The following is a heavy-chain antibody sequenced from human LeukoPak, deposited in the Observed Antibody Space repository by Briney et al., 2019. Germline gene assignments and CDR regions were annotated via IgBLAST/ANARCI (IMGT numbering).Heavy chain of an antibody. CDR1: GFTFSNYG. CDR2: ISYEESDK. CDR3: AKGVVAATNAAYYGMDV. J-gene: IGHJ6*04. D-gene: IGHD2-15*01. V-gene: IGHV3-30*18. Sequence: GRSLRLSCAASGFTFSNYGMHWVRQAPGKGLGWVAVISYEESDKYYADSVKGRFTISRDNSKNTLYLQMNSLRPEDTAVYYCAKGVVAATNAAYYGMDVWGKGTTVTVSS.